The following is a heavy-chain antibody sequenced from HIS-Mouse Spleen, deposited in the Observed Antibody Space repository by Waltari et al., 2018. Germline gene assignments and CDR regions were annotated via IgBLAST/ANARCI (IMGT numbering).Heavy chain of an antibody. J-gene: IGHJ3*02. CDR3: ARGQMTTVTTDAFDI. Sequence: QVQLQESGPGLVKHSQTLSLTCTVSGGSISSGGYYWSWIRQHPGKGLEWIGYIYYSGSTYYNPSLKSRVTISVDTSKNQFSLKLSSVTAADTAVYYCARGQMTTVTTDAFDIWGQGTMVTVSS. V-gene: IGHV4-31*03. CDR2: IYYSGST. CDR1: GGSISSGGYY. D-gene: IGHD4-17*01.